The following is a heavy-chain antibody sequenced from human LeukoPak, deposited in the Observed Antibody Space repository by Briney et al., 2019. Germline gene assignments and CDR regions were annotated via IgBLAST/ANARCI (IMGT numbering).Heavy chain of an antibody. CDR1: GFIFSSYG. D-gene: IGHD1-26*01. CDR3: ARPKRGTYSEFDY. J-gene: IGHJ4*02. Sequence: QTGGSPRLSCAASGFIFSSYGMSWVRQAPGKGLEWVSDISGSGDTTYYAGSVKGRFTISRDISKNTLFLQMNSLRAEDTAVYYCARPKRGTYSEFDYWGQGTLVTVSS. V-gene: IGHV3-23*01. CDR2: ISGSGDTT.